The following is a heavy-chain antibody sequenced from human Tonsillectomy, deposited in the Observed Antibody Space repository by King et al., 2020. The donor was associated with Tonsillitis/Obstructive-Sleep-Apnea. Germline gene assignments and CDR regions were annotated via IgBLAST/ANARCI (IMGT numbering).Heavy chain of an antibody. CDR1: VGSFSGYY. Sequence: VQLQQLGAGLLKPSETLSLTCAVYVGSFSGYYWSWIRQPPGKGLEWIGEINHSGSTNYNPSLKSRVTISVYTSKNQFSLKLSSVTAADTAVYYCARGGYCTNGVCQSDDAFDIWGQGTMVTVSS. V-gene: IGHV4-34*01. CDR3: ARGGYCTNGVCQSDDAFDI. J-gene: IGHJ3*02. CDR2: INHSGST. D-gene: IGHD2-8*01.